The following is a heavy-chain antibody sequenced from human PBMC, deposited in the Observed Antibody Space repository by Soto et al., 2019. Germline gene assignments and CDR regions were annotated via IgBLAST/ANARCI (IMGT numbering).Heavy chain of an antibody. Sequence: QINLKESGPTMVKPTQTLTLTCSFSGFSLTTAGVGVGWVRQSPGEALEWLAPIYWDDDERYSPSLKTRLTITKVTSKNQVVLKMTNKAPVDTATYYCAHSINLITEDAVVGGFDYWGQVTLVTVSS. D-gene: IGHD3-22*01. V-gene: IGHV2-5*02. CDR3: AHSINLITEDAVVGGFDY. CDR2: IYWDDDE. J-gene: IGHJ4*02. CDR1: GFSLTTAGVG.